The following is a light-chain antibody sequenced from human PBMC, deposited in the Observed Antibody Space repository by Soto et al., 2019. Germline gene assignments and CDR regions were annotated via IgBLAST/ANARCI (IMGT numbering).Light chain of an antibody. CDR3: QQYYSLPLI. CDR1: QSVLFRSNNKNY. V-gene: IGKV4-1*01. Sequence: DIVMTQSPDSLAVSLGERATINCKSSQSVLFRSNNKNYLAWYQQKPGQPPKLLIYWASTRESGVPDRFSGSGSGTDFTLTISSLQAEDVAHYYCQQYYSLPLIFGGGTKVEIK. J-gene: IGKJ4*01. CDR2: WAS.